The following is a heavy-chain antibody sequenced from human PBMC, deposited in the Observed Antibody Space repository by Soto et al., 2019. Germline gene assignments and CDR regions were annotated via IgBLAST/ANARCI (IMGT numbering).Heavy chain of an antibody. CDR2: LIPIFGTI. V-gene: IGHV1-69*13. Sequence: ASVKVSCKASGGAFSNYAITWVRQAPGQGLEWMGGLIPIFGTINYAQKFQGRVAISADESTSTAYMELTRRRSEDTAVYYCAADRRGRGAYNRNAYWGRGTPGTVSS. J-gene: IGHJ4*02. D-gene: IGHD1-1*01. CDR3: AADRRGRGAYNRNAY. CDR1: GGAFSNYA.